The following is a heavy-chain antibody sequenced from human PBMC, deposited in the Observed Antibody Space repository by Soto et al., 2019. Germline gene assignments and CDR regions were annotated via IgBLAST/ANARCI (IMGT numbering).Heavy chain of an antibody. V-gene: IGHV4-30-2*01. D-gene: IGHD5-12*01. CDR1: GGSISSGGYS. CDR3: ARGGVSGYDREYFDY. Sequence: SETLSLTCAVSGGSISSGGYSWSWIRQPPGKGLEWIGYIYHSGSTYYNPSLKSRVTISVDRSKNQFSLKLSSVTAADTAVYYCARGGVSGYDREYFDYWGQGTLVTVSS. J-gene: IGHJ4*02. CDR2: IYHSGST.